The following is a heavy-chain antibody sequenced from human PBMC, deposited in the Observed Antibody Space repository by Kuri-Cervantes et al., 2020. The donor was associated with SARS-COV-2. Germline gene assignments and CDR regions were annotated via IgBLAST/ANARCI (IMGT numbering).Heavy chain of an antibody. J-gene: IGHJ5*02. Sequence: GGSLRLSCAASGFNFSRTDMHWVRQAPGKGLEWVAVISYDGSNKYYADSVKGRFTISRDNSKNTLYLQMNSLRAEDTAVYYCAKAALGYCSGGSCYNNWFDPWGQGTLVTVSS. CDR3: AKAALGYCSGGSCYNNWFDP. CDR1: GFNFSRTD. D-gene: IGHD2-15*01. V-gene: IGHV3-30*18. CDR2: ISYDGSNK.